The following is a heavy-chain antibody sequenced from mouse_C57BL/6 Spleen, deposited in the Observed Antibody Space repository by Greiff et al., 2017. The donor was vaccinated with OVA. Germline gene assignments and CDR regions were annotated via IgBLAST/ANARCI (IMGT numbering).Heavy chain of an antibody. V-gene: IGHV1-64*01. CDR2: IHPTSGST. CDR3: AGITTVVATDAMDY. J-gene: IGHJ4*01. Sequence: VQLQQPGAELVKPGASVKLSCKASGYTFTSYWMHWVKLRPGQGLEWIGMIHPTSGSTHYTEKFKSKATLTVDKSSSTAYMQLSSLTSEDSAVYYCAGITTVVATDAMDYWGQGTSVTVSS. CDR1: GYTFTSYW. D-gene: IGHD1-1*01.